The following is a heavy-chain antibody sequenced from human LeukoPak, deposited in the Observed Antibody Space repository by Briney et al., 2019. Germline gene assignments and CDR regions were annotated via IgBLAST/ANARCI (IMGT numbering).Heavy chain of an antibody. D-gene: IGHD5-24*01. J-gene: IGHJ3*02. V-gene: IGHV3-30*02. CDR2: IRYDGSNK. CDR3: AKDWELATILDAFDI. Sequence: GGSLRPSCAASGFTLSSYGMHWVRQAPGKGLEWVAFIRYDGSNKYYADSVKGRFTISRDNSKNTLYLQMNSLRAEDTAVYYCAKDWELATILDAFDIWGQGTMVTVSS. CDR1: GFTLSSYG.